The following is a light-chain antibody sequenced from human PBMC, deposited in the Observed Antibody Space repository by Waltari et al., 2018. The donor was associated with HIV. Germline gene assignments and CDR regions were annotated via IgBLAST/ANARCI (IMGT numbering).Light chain of an antibody. CDR1: SSDVGASDY. CDR2: EVK. V-gene: IGLV2-14*01. Sequence: QSALTQPASVSGSPGQSISISCSGTSSDVGASDYVSWYHQHPGEAPTLILYEVKKRPSGISNRFSGSKSRNTASLTISGLQVEGEAHYYCSSYSASGTLVLFGGGTRLTVL. J-gene: IGLJ2*01. CDR3: SSYSASGTLVL.